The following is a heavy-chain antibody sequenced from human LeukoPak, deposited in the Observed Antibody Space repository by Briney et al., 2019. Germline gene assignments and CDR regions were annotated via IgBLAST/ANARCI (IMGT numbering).Heavy chain of an antibody. D-gene: IGHD6-19*01. CDR1: GYTFTTYG. CDR3: ARGSRQFGWYVLYYYYYMDV. Sequence: GSVKVSCKGSGYTFTTYGSRGLRQAPGQGLEWVGWICAYNGNTNYAQKLQGRVTMTTDTSTSTAYMELRSLRSDDTAVYYCARGSRQFGWYVLYYYYYMDVWGKGTTVTVSS. J-gene: IGHJ6*03. V-gene: IGHV1-18*01. CDR2: ICAYNGNT.